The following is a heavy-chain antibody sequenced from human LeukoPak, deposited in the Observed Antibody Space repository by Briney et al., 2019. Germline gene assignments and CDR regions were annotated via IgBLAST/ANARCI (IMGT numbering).Heavy chain of an antibody. CDR1: GGTFSSYA. V-gene: IGHV1-69*13. D-gene: IGHD3-10*01. Sequence: SVKVSCKASGGTFSSYAISWVRQAPGQGLEWMGGIIPIFGTANYAQKFQGRVTITADESTSTAYMELSSLRSEDTAVYYCARNGVLLWFGELLYDAFDIWGQGTMVTVSS. J-gene: IGHJ3*02. CDR3: ARNGVLLWFGELLYDAFDI. CDR2: IIPIFGTA.